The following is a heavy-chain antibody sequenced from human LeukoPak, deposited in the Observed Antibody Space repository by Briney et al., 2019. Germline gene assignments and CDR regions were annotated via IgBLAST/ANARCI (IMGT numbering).Heavy chain of an antibody. Sequence: PSETLSLTCTVSGGSISSYYWSWIRQPPGKGLEWIGYIYYSGSTNYNPSLKSRVTISVDTSKNQFSLKLSSVTAADTAVYYCARGLGDFWSGYYKDYYYYMDVWGKGTTVTVSS. J-gene: IGHJ6*03. CDR3: ARGLGDFWSGYYKDYYYYMDV. V-gene: IGHV4-59*01. D-gene: IGHD3-3*01. CDR2: IYYSGST. CDR1: GGSISSYY.